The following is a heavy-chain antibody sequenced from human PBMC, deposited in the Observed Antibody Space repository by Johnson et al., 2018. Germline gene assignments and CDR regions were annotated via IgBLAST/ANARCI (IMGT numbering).Heavy chain of an antibody. CDR1: GFIFDDSA. CDR2: ISWNSDII. Sequence: VQLVQSGGGLVQPGRSLRLSCAASGFIFDDSAMHWVRQAPGKGLEWVSSISWNSDIIHYADSVKGRFTISRDNAKNSLYMQMNSLRAEDTALYYCVKDSAGGRVQVAFDVWGQGTMVTVSS. V-gene: IGHV3-9*01. D-gene: IGHD6-19*01. J-gene: IGHJ3*01. CDR3: VKDSAGGRVQVAFDV.